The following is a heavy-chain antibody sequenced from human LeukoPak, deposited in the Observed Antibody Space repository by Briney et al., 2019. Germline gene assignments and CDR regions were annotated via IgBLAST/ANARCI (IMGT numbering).Heavy chain of an antibody. D-gene: IGHD2-21*02. V-gene: IGHV3-7*01. CDR2: IKQDGSEK. CDR1: GFTFSSYW. CDR3: ARDDVVTAIPLGFDY. J-gene: IGHJ4*02. Sequence: GGSLRLSCAASGFTFSSYWMSWVRQAPGKGLEWVANIKQDGSEKYYVDSVKGRFTISRDNAKNSLYLQMNSLRAEDTAVYYCARDDVVTAIPLGFDYWGQGTLVTVSS.